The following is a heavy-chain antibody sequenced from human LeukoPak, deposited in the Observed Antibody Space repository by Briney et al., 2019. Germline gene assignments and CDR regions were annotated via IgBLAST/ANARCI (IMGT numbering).Heavy chain of an antibody. CDR2: INQSGST. CDR3: ARGKEYCGGDCFSSWYFDL. CDR1: GGPFSGYY. V-gene: IGHV4-34*01. J-gene: IGHJ2*01. Sequence: SETLSLTCAVYGGPFSGYYWSWIRQSPGKGLEWIGEINQSGSTTYKPSLKGRVTISVDTSKTQFSLKLSSVTAADTAVYYCARGKEYCGGDCFSSWYFDLWGRGTLVTVS. D-gene: IGHD2-21*02.